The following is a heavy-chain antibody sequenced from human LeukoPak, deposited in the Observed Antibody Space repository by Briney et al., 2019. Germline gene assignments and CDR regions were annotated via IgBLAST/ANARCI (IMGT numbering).Heavy chain of an antibody. Sequence: GGSLRLSCAASGFTFSTYWMTWVRQAPGKGLEWGANINQDGSGKYYVDSVKGRFTISRDNAKNSLDLQMNSLRAEDTAVYYCARTIAAKSNWFDPWGQGTLVTVSS. J-gene: IGHJ5*02. D-gene: IGHD2-15*01. CDR3: ARTIAAKSNWFDP. CDR2: INQDGSGK. CDR1: GFTFSTYW. V-gene: IGHV3-7*05.